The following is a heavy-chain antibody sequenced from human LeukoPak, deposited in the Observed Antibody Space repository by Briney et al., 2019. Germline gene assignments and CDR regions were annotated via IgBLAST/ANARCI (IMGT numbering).Heavy chain of an antibody. D-gene: IGHD3-9*01. V-gene: IGHV4-4*07. J-gene: IGHJ4*02. Sequence: SETLSLTCTASGVSISSYYWSWIRQPAGKGLEWIGRIYTSGSTNYNPSLKIRVTMSVDTSKNQFSRKLSSVTAADTAVYYCARDFEGYFDYWGQGTLVTVSS. CDR1: GVSISSYY. CDR2: IYTSGST. CDR3: ARDFEGYFDY.